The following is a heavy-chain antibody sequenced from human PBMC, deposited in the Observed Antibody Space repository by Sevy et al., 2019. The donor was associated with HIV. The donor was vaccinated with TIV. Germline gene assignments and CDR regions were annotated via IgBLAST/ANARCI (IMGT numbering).Heavy chain of an antibody. CDR1: GYTFTSYI. V-gene: IGHV1-18*01. CDR2: ISPLNGDT. D-gene: IGHD2-8*02. J-gene: IGHJ4*02. Sequence: ASVKVSCKTSGYTFTSYIISWVRQAPGQGLEWMGWISPLNGDTKYVQKFQGRVTMSIDTSTSTAYMDLRGLRSDDTAVYYCARGYCTGGSGSPGGFWGQGTLVTVSS. CDR3: ARGYCTGGSGSPGGF.